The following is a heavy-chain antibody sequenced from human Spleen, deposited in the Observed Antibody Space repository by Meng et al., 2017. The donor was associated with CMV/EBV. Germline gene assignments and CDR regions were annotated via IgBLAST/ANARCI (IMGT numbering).Heavy chain of an antibody. V-gene: IGHV5-51*01. J-gene: IGHJ4*02. CDR1: GYSFTNSW. D-gene: IGHD3-10*01. Sequence: KVSCKASGYSFTNSWIGWVRQMPGKGLQWMGIIYPGDADTRYSPSFEGQVTISADKSISTAYLQWSSLKASDTAMYYCARQSGSGSYCYDFWGQGTLVTVSS. CDR3: ARQSGSGSYCYDF. CDR2: IYPGDADT.